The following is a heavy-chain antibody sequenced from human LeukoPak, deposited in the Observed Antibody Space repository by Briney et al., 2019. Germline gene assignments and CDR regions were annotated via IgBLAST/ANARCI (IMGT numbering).Heavy chain of an antibody. CDR2: IWYDGSNK. CDR3: ARGNHDADRSGYISVGLHGMDV. Sequence: PGRSLRLSCAASEFTFNTYGMHWVRQAPGKGLEWVAVIWYDGSNKYYADSVKGRFTISRDNSNNTLYLQMNSLRAEDTAVYHCARGNHDADRSGYISVGLHGMDVWGQGTTVTVSS. J-gene: IGHJ6*02. V-gene: IGHV3-33*01. CDR1: EFTFNTYG. D-gene: IGHD3-22*01.